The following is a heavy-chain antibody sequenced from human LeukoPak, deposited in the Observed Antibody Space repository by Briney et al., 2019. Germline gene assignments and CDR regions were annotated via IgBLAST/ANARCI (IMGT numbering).Heavy chain of an antibody. CDR2: ISGSGSTI. D-gene: IGHD2-2*01. Sequence: GGSLRLSCAASGFTFSSYSMNWVRQAPGKGLEWVSYISGSGSTIYYTDSVKGRFTISRDNAKNSLFLQMNSLRAGDTAIYFCARGLPADYWGQGTLVTVSS. CDR1: GFTFSSYS. V-gene: IGHV3-48*01. J-gene: IGHJ4*02. CDR3: ARGLPADY.